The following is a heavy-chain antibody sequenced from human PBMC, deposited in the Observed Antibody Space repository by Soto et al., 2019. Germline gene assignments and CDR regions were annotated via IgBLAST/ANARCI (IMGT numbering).Heavy chain of an antibody. J-gene: IGHJ5*01. D-gene: IGHD6-13*01. V-gene: IGHV3-30*18. Sequence: QVQLVESGGGVVQPGTSLRLSCVVSGFTLSNTGVHWVRQAPGKWLEWVAMISHDGFSQHYVDSVRGRFTISRDNSKNTLYLQMDSLRPEDTSVYYCAKDWGSSGWFNWFDSWGQGTLVIVSS. CDR1: GFTLSNTG. CDR3: AKDWGSSGWFNWFDS. CDR2: ISHDGFSQ.